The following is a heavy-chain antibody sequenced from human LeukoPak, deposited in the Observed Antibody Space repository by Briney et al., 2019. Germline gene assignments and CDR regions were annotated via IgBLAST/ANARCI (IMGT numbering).Heavy chain of an antibody. CDR1: GGSISSYY. CDR3: ARERRDIVVVPAAIGFDY. D-gene: IGHD2-2*01. J-gene: IGHJ4*02. Sequence: SETLSLTCTVSGGSISSYYWSWIRQPAGKGLEWIGRIYTSGSTNYNPSLKSRVTMSVDTSKNQFSLKLGSVTAADTAVYYCARERRDIVVVPAAIGFDYWGQGTLVTVSS. CDR2: IYTSGST. V-gene: IGHV4-4*07.